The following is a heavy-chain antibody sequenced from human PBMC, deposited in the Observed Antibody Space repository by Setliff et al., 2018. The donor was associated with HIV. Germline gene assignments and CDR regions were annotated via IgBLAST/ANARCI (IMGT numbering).Heavy chain of an antibody. J-gene: IGHJ4*02. D-gene: IGHD6-19*01. CDR3: ARGSYGSVLL. Sequence: SQTLSLTCAISGDSVSSNNAAWNWIRQSPLRGLEWLGRTYLRSKWYFDYAVSVKSRIIINPDTSKNQFFLHLNSVTPEDTAVYYCARGSYGSVLLWGQGTLVTVSS. CDR2: TYLRSKWYF. CDR1: GDSVSSNNAA. V-gene: IGHV6-1*01.